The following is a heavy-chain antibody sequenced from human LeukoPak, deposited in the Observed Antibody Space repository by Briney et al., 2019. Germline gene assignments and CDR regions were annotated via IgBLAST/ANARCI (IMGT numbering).Heavy chain of an antibody. J-gene: IGHJ4*02. CDR2: IGYDGSQR. CDR3: ARRKQQLIDY. CDR1: GFTFSSYS. Sequence: GGSLRLSCLTSGFTFSSYSMHWVRRAPGKGLEWVAVIGYDGSQRYYADSVKGRLTVSRDNSKNTLCLQINSLRFEDTGIYYCARRKQQLIDYWGQGTLVTVSS. V-gene: IGHV3-30*04. D-gene: IGHD6-13*01.